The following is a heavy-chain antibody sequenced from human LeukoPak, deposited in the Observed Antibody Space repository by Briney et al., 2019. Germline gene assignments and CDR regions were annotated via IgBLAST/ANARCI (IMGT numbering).Heavy chain of an antibody. CDR2: INHSGST. V-gene: IGHV4-34*01. D-gene: IGHD6-25*01. J-gene: IGHJ4*01. CDR1: GGSFSGYY. Sequence: NPSETLSLTCAAYGGSFSGYYWSWIRQPPGKGLEWVGEINHSGSTNYNPSLKSGVTISVDTSKNQFSLKLSSVTAADTAVHYCAKSGGYGLIDYWGQGALVTVSS. CDR3: AKSGGYGLIDY.